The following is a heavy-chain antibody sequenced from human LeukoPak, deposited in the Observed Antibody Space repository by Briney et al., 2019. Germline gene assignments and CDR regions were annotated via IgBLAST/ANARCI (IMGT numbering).Heavy chain of an antibody. J-gene: IGHJ4*02. CDR2: INHSGST. D-gene: IGHD6-19*01. Sequence: SDTLSLTCAVYGGSFSGYYWSWIRQPPGKGLEWIGEINHSGSTNYNPPLKSRVTISVDTSKNQFSLKLSSVTAADTAVYYCASKPVAGHFDYWGQGTLVTVSS. V-gene: IGHV4-34*01. CDR1: GGSFSGYY. CDR3: ASKPVAGHFDY.